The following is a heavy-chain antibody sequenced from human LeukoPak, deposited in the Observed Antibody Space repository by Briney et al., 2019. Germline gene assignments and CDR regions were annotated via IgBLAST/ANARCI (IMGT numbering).Heavy chain of an antibody. D-gene: IGHD7-27*01. Sequence: GGSLRLSCAVSGLTFSSSWMDWVRQAPGKGLEWVSIIYSDGSTYYADSVKGRFTISRDNSKNTLYLQMHSLRAEDSAVYYCANWGGTYWGQGTLVTVSS. CDR3: ANWGGTY. CDR2: IIYSDGST. J-gene: IGHJ4*02. CDR1: GLTFSSSW. V-gene: IGHV3-23*03.